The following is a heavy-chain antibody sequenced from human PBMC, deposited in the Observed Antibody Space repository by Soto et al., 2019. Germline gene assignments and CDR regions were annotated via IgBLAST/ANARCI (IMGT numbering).Heavy chain of an antibody. CDR1: GYTFSNYP. CDR2: INTGNGDT. J-gene: IGHJ4*02. V-gene: IGHV1-3*04. Sequence: ASVKVPCKASGYTFSNYPMHWVRQAPGQRLEWMGWINTGNGDTKYSQKFQGRVTITRDTSAITAYMELSSLRSEDTAVYYCVRDWTHYDSNGPGDYWGQGTLVTVSS. D-gene: IGHD3-22*01. CDR3: VRDWTHYDSNGPGDY.